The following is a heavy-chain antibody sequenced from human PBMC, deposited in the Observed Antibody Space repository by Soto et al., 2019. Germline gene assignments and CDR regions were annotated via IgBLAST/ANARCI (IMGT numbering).Heavy chain of an antibody. D-gene: IGHD3-22*01. V-gene: IGHV4-31*03. CDR2: IYYSGST. CDR1: GGSISSGGYY. J-gene: IGHJ4*02. CDR3: ASLPYYYDSSALNFDY. Sequence: SETLSLTCTVSGGSISSGGYYWSWIRQHPGKGLEWIGYIYYSGSTYYNPSLKSRVTISVDTSKNQFSLKLSSVTAADTAVYYCASLPYYYDSSALNFDYWGQGTLVTVSS.